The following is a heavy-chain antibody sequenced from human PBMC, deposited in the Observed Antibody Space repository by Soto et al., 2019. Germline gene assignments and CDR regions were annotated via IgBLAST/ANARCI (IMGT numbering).Heavy chain of an antibody. J-gene: IGHJ4*02. CDR1: GYTFTSYY. V-gene: IGHV1-46*01. D-gene: IGHD6-19*01. CDR2: INPSGGST. CDR3: ARGATIASGWCQGVFDY. Sequence: QVQLVQSGAEVKKPGASVKVSCKASGYTFTSYYLHWVRQAPGQGLEWMGIINPSGGSTSYAQKFQGRVTMTRDTSTSTVYMELSSLRSEDTAVYDWARGATIASGWCQGVFDYWGQGTLVTVSS.